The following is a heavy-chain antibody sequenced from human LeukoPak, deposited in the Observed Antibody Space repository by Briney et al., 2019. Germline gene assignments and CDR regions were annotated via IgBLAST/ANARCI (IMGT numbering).Heavy chain of an antibody. CDR1: GYTFTSYY. J-gene: IGHJ4*02. Sequence: SCKASGYTFTSYYMHWVRQAPGKGLEWVAVISYDGSNKYYADSVKGRFTISRDNSKNTLYPQMNSLRAEDTAVYYCARDHNGAFDYWGQGTLVTVSS. CDR3: ARDHNGAFDY. CDR2: ISYDGSNK. V-gene: IGHV3-30*04. D-gene: IGHD1-14*01.